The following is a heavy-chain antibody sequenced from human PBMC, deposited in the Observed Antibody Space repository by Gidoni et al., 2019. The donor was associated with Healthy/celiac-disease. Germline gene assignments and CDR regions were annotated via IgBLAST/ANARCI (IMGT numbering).Heavy chain of an antibody. J-gene: IGHJ3*02. CDR1: SFTFSPYA. CDR2: IIGTGTST. Sequence: QLVEAGGARVQPGASLRRSCAGPSFTFSPYAMIWVRQSPGKGLEWISYIIGTGTSTFYSDSVSVRFTVSRDNTKNSVYLQMDSLTVDDTATYYCARYRGAFDIWGRGTVVTVSS. V-gene: IGHV3-48*01. CDR3: ARYRGAFDI. D-gene: IGHD3-10*01.